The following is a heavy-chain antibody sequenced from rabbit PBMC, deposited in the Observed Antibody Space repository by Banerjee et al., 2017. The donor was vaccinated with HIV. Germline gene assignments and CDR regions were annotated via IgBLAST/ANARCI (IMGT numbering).Heavy chain of an antibody. D-gene: IGHD4-1*01. CDR3: ARGLAGVIGWNFNF. J-gene: IGHJ4*01. V-gene: IGHV1S45*01. Sequence: QEQLEESGGGLVTLAGTLTLTCTVSGFSLSNKYVKCWVCQAPGKGLEWIACFNSSSGNSVSAKWAEGRFTISTTSSPTVTLQMTSLTAAATAAYFCARGLAGVIGWNFNFWGPGTIVTVS. CDR1: GFSLSNKYV. CDR2: FNSSSGNS.